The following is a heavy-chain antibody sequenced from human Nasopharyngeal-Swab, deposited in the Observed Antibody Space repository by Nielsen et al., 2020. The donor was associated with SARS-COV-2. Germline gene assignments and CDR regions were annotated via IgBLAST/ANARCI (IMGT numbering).Heavy chain of an antibody. CDR3: ARDQRVETAHQTLYYGMDV. CDR1: GFIFRKFA. Sequence: GGSLRLSCAASGFIFRKFAIHWVRQAPGKGLEWVAAVSEDGMKTDDAEAVKGRFTISRDNSKNTLNLQMNGLRTDDTALYYCARDQRVETAHQTLYYGMDVWGQGTPVTVSS. J-gene: IGHJ6*02. D-gene: IGHD5-24*01. CDR2: VSEDGMKT. V-gene: IGHV3-30*04.